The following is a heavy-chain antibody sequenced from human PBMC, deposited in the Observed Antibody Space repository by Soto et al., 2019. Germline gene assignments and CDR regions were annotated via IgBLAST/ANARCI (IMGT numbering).Heavy chain of an antibody. V-gene: IGHV3-7*01. J-gene: IGHJ4*02. CDR2: IRPDGDQI. D-gene: IGHD3-10*01. Sequence: EVQLVESGGGLVQPGGSLRLSCVASGFTFPNYWVSWVRQAPGKGLEWVANIRPDGDQIYYAASVKGRFTISRDNVKNSLYLQMDSLRAEDTAVYYCASGTIPMIRGVYDSWGQGTLVTVSS. CDR1: GFTFPNYW. CDR3: ASGTIPMIRGVYDS.